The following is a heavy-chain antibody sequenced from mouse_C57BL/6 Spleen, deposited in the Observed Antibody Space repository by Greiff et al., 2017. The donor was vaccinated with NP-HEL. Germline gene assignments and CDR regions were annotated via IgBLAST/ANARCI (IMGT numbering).Heavy chain of an antibody. D-gene: IGHD2-10*01. V-gene: IGHV1-82*01. CDR2: IYPGDGDT. Sequence: QVQLQQSGPELVKPGASVKISCKASGYAFSSSWMNWVKQRPGKGLEWIGRIYPGDGDTNYNGKFKGKATLTADKSSSTAYMQLSSLTSEDSAVYFCARSPYFPFDCWGQGTTLTVSS. CDR3: ARSPYFPFDC. J-gene: IGHJ2*01. CDR1: GYAFSSSW.